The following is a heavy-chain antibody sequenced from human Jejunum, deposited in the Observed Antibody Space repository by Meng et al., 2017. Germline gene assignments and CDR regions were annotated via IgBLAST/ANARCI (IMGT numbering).Heavy chain of an antibody. D-gene: IGHD3-22*01. CDR2: ISRDGFT. J-gene: IGHJ5*01. CDR3: AKKTVGSGFEPYDS. V-gene: IGHV3-23*01. Sequence: GGSLRLSCAASGFIMDDCAMSWVRQAPGQGLEWVATISRDGFTNYADSVKGRFTISRDSSKNSLYLQMHSLRADDTAVYYCAKKTVGSGFEPYDSWGQGTLVTVSS. CDR1: GFIMDDCA.